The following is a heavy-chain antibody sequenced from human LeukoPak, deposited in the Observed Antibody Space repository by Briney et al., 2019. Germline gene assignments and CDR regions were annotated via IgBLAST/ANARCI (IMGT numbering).Heavy chain of an antibody. CDR2: INHSGST. Sequence: SETLSLTCAVYGGSFSGYYWSWIRQPPGKGLEWIGEINHSGSTNYNPSLKSRVTISVDTSKNQFSLKLSSVTAADTAVYYCAGGRAYSSSWSDYWGQGTLVTVSS. J-gene: IGHJ4*02. V-gene: IGHV4-34*01. CDR3: AGGRAYSSSWSDY. D-gene: IGHD6-13*01. CDR1: GGSFSGYY.